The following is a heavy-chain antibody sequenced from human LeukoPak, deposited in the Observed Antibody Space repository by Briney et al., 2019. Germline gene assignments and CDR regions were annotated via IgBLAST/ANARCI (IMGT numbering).Heavy chain of an antibody. V-gene: IGHV3-11*01. CDR2: ISGSDTTI. D-gene: IGHD5-12*01. Sequence: PGGSLRLSCAVSGFTFDDYYMNWIRQAPGKGLEWDSFISGSDTTINYADSVKGRFTISRDNAKKSLYLQMSSLRAEDTAVYYCARKTGYSADWYFDYWGQGTLVTVSS. J-gene: IGHJ4*02. CDR3: ARKTGYSADWYFDY. CDR1: GFTFDDYY.